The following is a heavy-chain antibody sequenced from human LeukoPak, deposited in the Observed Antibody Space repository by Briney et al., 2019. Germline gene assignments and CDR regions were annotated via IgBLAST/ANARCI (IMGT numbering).Heavy chain of an antibody. CDR3: AKDKIVGDGRWDFDY. CDR1: GFIFNKYA. V-gene: IGHV3-23*01. Sequence: PGGSLRLSCVGSGFIFNKYAASWVRQAPGKGLEWVAGMTGGGATYHADSVKGRFVISRDDSKNTVYLQMNSLRAEDTALYFCAKDKIVGDGRWDFDYWGQGTLVTVSS. CDR2: MTGGGAT. D-gene: IGHD3-10*01. J-gene: IGHJ4*02.